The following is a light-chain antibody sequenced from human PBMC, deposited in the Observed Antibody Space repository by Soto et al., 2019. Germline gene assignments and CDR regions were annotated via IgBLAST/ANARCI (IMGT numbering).Light chain of an antibody. CDR3: QQYSSSGT. CDR2: GAT. V-gene: IGKV3-20*01. J-gene: IGKJ1*01. Sequence: EIVLTQSPGTLSLSPGERATLSCRASQSVSNNLLAWYQQNPRQAPRLLIGGATNGASSTAKWCGGRGWGTVITLTISRLEPEYFVVYYWQQYSSSGTFGQGTKVDIK. CDR1: QSVSNNL.